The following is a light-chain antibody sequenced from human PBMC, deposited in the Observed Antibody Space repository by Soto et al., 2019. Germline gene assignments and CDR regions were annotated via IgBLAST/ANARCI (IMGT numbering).Light chain of an antibody. CDR2: EVT. V-gene: IGLV2-8*01. J-gene: IGLJ3*02. CDR3: TSYVGNDIWV. CDR1: SSDVGAYKY. Sequence: QSALTQPPSASGSPGQSVTISCTGTSSDVGAYKYVSRYQQYPGKAPKLMIYEVTKRPSGVPDRFSGYKSGNTASLTVSGLQAEDEADYYCTSYVGNDIWVFGGGTKLTVL.